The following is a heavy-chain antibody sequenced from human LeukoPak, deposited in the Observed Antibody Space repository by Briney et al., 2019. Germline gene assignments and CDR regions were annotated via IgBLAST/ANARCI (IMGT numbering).Heavy chain of an antibody. Sequence: ASVKVSCKASGYTFTSYYMHWVRQAPGQGLELMGIINPSGGSTSYAQKFQGRVTMTRDMSTSTVYMELSSLRSEDTAVYYCARDHIEYQLHIPNDYYYYMDVWGKGTTVTVSS. CDR3: ARDHIEYQLHIPNDYYYYMDV. CDR2: INPSGGST. J-gene: IGHJ6*03. D-gene: IGHD2-2*01. V-gene: IGHV1-46*01. CDR1: GYTFTSYY.